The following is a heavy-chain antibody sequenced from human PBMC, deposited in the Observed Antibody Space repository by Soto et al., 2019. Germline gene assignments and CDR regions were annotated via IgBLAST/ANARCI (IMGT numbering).Heavy chain of an antibody. V-gene: IGHV4-61*01. CDR3: ARDTSIAARRSFGDYYGMDV. D-gene: IGHD6-6*01. Sequence: SETLSLTCTVSGGSISSSSYYWGWLRQPPGKGLEWIGYVYYSGSTNYNPSLKSRVTIPVDTSKNQFSLKLSSVTAADTAVYYCARDTSIAARRSFGDYYGMDVWGQGTTVTVSS. CDR2: VYYSGST. CDR1: GGSISSSSYY. J-gene: IGHJ6*02.